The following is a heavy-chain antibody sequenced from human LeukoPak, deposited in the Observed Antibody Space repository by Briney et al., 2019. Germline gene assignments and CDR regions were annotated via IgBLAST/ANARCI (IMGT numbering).Heavy chain of an antibody. D-gene: IGHD5-24*01. V-gene: IGHV1-46*01. J-gene: IGHJ5*02. Sequence: GASVKVSCKAFGYTFTNNWLYWGWMAQGQGPEWMGLISPTGGWTAYAQKSQGRVTLTRDMSTSTDYLELSSLRSEDTAVYYCATDNSVRDEAWWFYPWGQGTLVTVSS. CDR1: GYTFTNNW. CDR2: ISPTGGWT. CDR3: ATDNSVRDEAWWFYP.